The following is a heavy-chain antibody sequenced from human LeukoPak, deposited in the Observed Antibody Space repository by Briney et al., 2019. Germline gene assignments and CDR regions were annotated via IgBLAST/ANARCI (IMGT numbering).Heavy chain of an antibody. CDR2: INHSGST. V-gene: IGHV4-34*01. D-gene: IGHD3-22*01. Sequence: PSETLSLTCAVYGGSFSGYYWSWIRQPPGKGLEWIGEINHSGSTNYNPSLKSRVTISVDTSKNQFSLKLSSVTAADTAVYYCARHLSGYSLPYYFDYWGQGTLVTVSS. CDR3: ARHLSGYSLPYYFDY. CDR1: GGSFSGYY. J-gene: IGHJ4*02.